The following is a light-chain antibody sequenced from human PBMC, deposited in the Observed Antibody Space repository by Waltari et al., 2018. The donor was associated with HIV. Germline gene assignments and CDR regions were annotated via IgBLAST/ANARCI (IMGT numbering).Light chain of an antibody. V-gene: IGKV4-1*01. CDR1: QSVLSTTSNINY. CDR2: WAS. Sequence: VFTQSPDSLTVSLGERATLNCKASQSVLSTTSNINYLAWYQQKPGHPPKLLISWASGRRSGVPDRFSGSGSGTDFTLTISSLQAEDVAVYYCQQYYSHPRTFGQGTKLEIK. J-gene: IGKJ2*01. CDR3: QQYYSHPRT.